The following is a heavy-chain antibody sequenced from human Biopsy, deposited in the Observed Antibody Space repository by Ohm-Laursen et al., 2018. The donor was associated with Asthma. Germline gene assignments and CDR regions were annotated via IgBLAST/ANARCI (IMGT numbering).Heavy chain of an antibody. Sequence: SLRLSCTASGFTFSNAWMSWVRQAPGKGLEWVGRIKSKTDGGTTDYAAPVKGRFTISRDDSKNTLYLQMNSLKTEDTAVYYCTTHYLVQGVIDVDYWGQGTLVTVSS. V-gene: IGHV3-15*01. CDR1: GFTFSNAW. CDR2: IKSKTDGGTT. J-gene: IGHJ4*02. CDR3: TTHYLVQGVIDVDY. D-gene: IGHD3-10*01.